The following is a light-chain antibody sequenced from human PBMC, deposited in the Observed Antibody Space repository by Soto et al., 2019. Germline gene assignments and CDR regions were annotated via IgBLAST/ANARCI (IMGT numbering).Light chain of an antibody. Sequence: EIVLTQSPATLSLSPGERATLSCRASQSVSSYLAWYQQKPGQAPRLLIYDASNRATGIPARFSGSGSGTDFTLTISSLEPEDFAVYYGQQRSNWPAITVGQGTRLEIK. J-gene: IGKJ5*01. CDR2: DAS. CDR3: QQRSNWPAIT. V-gene: IGKV3-11*01. CDR1: QSVSSY.